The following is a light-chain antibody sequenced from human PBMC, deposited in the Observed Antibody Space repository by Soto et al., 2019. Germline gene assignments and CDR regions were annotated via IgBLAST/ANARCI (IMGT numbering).Light chain of an antibody. Sequence: EIVMTQSPATLSASPGERATLSCRASQSVRSNLAWYQQKTGQAPRLLIYGASTRATGIPARFSGSGSGTDFTLTISSLEPEDFAVYYCQNRSEWPVSFGQGTRLEIK. V-gene: IGKV3-15*01. CDR2: GAS. J-gene: IGKJ5*01. CDR3: QNRSEWPVS. CDR1: QSVRSN.